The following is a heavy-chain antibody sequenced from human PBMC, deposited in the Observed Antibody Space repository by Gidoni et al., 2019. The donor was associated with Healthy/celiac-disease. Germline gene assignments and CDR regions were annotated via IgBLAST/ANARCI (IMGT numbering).Heavy chain of an antibody. CDR3: AKDMAQDYYYDSSGRLWGYFDL. CDR2: ISWNSGSI. D-gene: IGHD3-22*01. CDR1: GFTFDDYS. Sequence: EVQLVESGGGLVQPGRSLRLACAASGFTFDDYSMHWVRQAPGKGLEWFSGISWNSGSIGYADSVKGRFTISRDNAKNSLYLQMNSLRAEDTALYYCAKDMAQDYYYDSSGRLWGYFDLWGRGTLVTVSS. J-gene: IGHJ2*01. V-gene: IGHV3-9*01.